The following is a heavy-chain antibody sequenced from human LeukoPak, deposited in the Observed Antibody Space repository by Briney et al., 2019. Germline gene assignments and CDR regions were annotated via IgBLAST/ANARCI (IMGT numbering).Heavy chain of an antibody. CDR1: GFTFSSYG. CDR2: IRYDAINK. D-gene: IGHD3-22*01. J-gene: IGHJ4*02. Sequence: GGSLRLSCAASGFTFSSYGMHWVRQAPGKGLEWVAFIRYDAINKYHADSVKGRFTISRDNSKNTLYLQMNSLRAEDTAVYYCAKVHYYDSKTIDYWGQGTLVTVSS. CDR3: AKVHYYDSKTIDY. V-gene: IGHV3-30*02.